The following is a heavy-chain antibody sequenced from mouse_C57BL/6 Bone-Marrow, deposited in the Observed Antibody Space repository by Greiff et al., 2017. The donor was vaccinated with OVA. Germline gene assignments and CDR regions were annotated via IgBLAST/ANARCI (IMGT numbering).Heavy chain of an antibody. J-gene: IGHJ4*01. CDR3: TRRMGSYGARDY. V-gene: IGHV1-64*01. CDR1: GYTFTSYW. CDR2: IHPRSGST. Sequence: QVQLQQPGAELVKPGASVKLSCKASGYTFTSYWMHWVKQRPGQGLEWIGMIHPRSGSTNYNEKFKSKATLTVDKSSSTAYMQLSSLTSEDSAVYYCTRRMGSYGARDYWGQGPSVPVPS. D-gene: IGHD1-1*02.